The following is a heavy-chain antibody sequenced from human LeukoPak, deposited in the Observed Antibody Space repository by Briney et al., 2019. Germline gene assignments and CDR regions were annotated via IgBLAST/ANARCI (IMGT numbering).Heavy chain of an antibody. J-gene: IGHJ4*02. CDR1: GGSISSTSSY. CDR2: IYYSGST. D-gene: IGHD3-22*01. V-gene: IGHV4-39*07. CDR3: AHSSGYYSHFDY. Sequence: SETLSLTCTVSGGSISSTSSYWGWIRQPPGKGLEWIATIYYSGSTNYNPSLKSRVTISVDTSKNQFSLKLSSVTAADTAVYYCAHSSGYYSHFDYWGQGTLVTVSS.